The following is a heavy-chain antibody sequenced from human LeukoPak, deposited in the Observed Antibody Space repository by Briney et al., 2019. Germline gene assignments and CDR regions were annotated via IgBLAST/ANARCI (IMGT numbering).Heavy chain of an antibody. Sequence: SETLSLTCAVYGGSFSGYYWSWIRQPPGKGLEWIGEINHGGSTNYNPSLKSRVTISVDTSKNQFSLKLSSVTAADTAVYYCARHTPLYGSGSYTFDYWGQGTLVTVSS. D-gene: IGHD3-10*01. V-gene: IGHV4-34*01. CDR3: ARHTPLYGSGSYTFDY. J-gene: IGHJ4*02. CDR1: GGSFSGYY. CDR2: INHGGST.